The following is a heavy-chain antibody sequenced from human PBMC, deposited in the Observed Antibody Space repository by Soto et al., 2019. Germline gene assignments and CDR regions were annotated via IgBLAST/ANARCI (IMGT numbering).Heavy chain of an antibody. V-gene: IGHV3-33*08. CDR1: GFTFSDYA. CDR3: ARGPNYDILTGRMNPYYYYYYGMDV. CDR2: ICYDGSNK. Sequence: SLRLSCAASGFTFSDYAMHWVRQAPGKGLEWVAVICYDGSNKYYADSVKGRFTISRDNSKNTLYLQMNSLRAEDTAVYYCARGPNYDILTGRMNPYYYYYYGMDVWGQGTTVTVSS. J-gene: IGHJ6*02. D-gene: IGHD3-9*01.